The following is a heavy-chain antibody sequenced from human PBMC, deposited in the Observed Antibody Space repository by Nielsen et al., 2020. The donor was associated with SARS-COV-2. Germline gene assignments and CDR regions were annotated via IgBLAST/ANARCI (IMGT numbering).Heavy chain of an antibody. CDR3: ARGYKYDFWSGYYGDYYYGMDV. V-gene: IGHV3-21*01. Sequence: WLRQPPGKGLEWVSSISSSSSYIYYADSVKGRFTISRDNAKNSLYLQMNSLRAEDTAVYYCARGYKYDFWSGYYGDYYYGMDVWGQGTTVTVSS. CDR2: ISSSSSYI. J-gene: IGHJ6*02. D-gene: IGHD3-3*01.